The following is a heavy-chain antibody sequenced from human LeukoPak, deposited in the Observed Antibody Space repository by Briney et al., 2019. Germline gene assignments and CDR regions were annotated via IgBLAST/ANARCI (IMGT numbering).Heavy chain of an antibody. J-gene: IGHJ3*02. Sequence: SVKVPCKASGGTFSSYAISWVRQAPGQGLEWMGRIIPILGIANYAQKFQGRVTITADKSTSTAYMELSSLRSEDTAVYYCARPITGTTYAFDIWGQGTMVTVSS. CDR1: GGTFSSYA. CDR2: IIPILGIA. D-gene: IGHD1-7*01. CDR3: ARPITGTTYAFDI. V-gene: IGHV1-69*04.